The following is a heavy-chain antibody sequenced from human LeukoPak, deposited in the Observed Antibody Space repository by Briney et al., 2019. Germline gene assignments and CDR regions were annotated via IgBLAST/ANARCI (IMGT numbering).Heavy chain of an antibody. CDR1: GFMFSSNW. CDR2: IKEDGTET. Sequence: GGSLRLSCAASGFMFSSNWMSWVRLAPGKGLEWVANIKEDGTETYYVDSVKGRFTISRDNAKNTLYLQMNSLRVEDTAVYYCAKEGRSLQTYWGQGTLVTVSS. V-gene: IGHV3-7*03. CDR3: AKEGRSLQTY. D-gene: IGHD5-24*01. J-gene: IGHJ4*02.